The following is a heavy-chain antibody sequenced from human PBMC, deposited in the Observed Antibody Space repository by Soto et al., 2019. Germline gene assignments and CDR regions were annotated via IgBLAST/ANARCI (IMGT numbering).Heavy chain of an antibody. CDR1: GGSFSGYE. CDR2: IKDGGLT. J-gene: IGHJ4*02. CDR3: ARDQEGVVATH. Sequence: QVQLQQWGAGLLKPAETLSLTSVVYGGSFSGYEWSWIRQPPGKGLEWIGEIKDGGLTNYTPSLKSRATISKDTPNNQFSLKLHSVTAADTAVYYCARDQEGVVATHWDQGALVTVSS. D-gene: IGHD5-12*01. V-gene: IGHV4-34*01.